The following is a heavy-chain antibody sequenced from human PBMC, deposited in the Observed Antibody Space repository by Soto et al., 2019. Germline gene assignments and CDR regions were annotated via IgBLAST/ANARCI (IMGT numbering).Heavy chain of an antibody. V-gene: IGHV3-23*01. CDR2: ISGSGDST. Sequence: EVHLLESGGGLVQPGGSLRLSCVGSGFTFSSYAMSWVRQAPGKGLEWVSAISGSGDSTYYADSVKGRFTISRDNSKNTRYMQMNRLRVEDTAVYYCAKDTMVRRVTHYYYHGMDVWGQGTKVTVSS. CDR1: GFTFSSYA. J-gene: IGHJ6*02. D-gene: IGHD3-10*01. CDR3: AKDTMVRRVTHYYYHGMDV.